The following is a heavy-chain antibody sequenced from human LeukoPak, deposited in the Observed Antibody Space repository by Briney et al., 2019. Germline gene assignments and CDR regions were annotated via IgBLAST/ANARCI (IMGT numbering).Heavy chain of an antibody. J-gene: IGHJ6*03. V-gene: IGHV4-59*12. CDR1: GGSISSYY. Sequence: PSETLSLTCTVSGGSISSYYWSWIRQPPGKGLEGMGCIYYSGSTNYNPSLKSRVTISVDTSKNQFSLKLSSVTAADTAVYYCAREVGATTPYYYMDVWGKGPTVTVSS. D-gene: IGHD1-26*01. CDR3: AREVGATTPYYYMDV. CDR2: IYYSGST.